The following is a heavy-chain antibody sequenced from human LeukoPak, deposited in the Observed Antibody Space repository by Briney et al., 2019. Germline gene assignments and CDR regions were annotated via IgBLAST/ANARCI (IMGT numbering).Heavy chain of an antibody. J-gene: IGHJ5*02. V-gene: IGHV4-34*01. CDR3: ARTSRFDP. CDR2: INHSGST. CDR1: GGSFRGYY. Sequence: WETLSLTCAVYGGSFRGYYWSWIRQPPGKGLEWIGEINHSGSTNYNPSLKSRVTISVDTSKKQFSLYLNSVTAADTAVYYCARTSRFDPWGQGTLVTVSS.